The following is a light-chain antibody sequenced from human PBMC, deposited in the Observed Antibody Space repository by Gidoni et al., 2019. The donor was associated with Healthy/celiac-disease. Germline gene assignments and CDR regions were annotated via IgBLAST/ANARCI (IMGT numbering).Light chain of an antibody. J-gene: IGKJ3*01. CDR1: QGSSSY. CDR2: AAS. CDR3: QQLSSSPLT. Sequence: DTQLTQSPSFLSASVGDRVTITCRASQGSSSYLAWYQQKPGKAPKLLIYAASTLQGGVPSRFSGSGSGTAFPLTISSLQPEAFATYSCQQLSSSPLTFGPGTKVDI. V-gene: IGKV1-9*01.